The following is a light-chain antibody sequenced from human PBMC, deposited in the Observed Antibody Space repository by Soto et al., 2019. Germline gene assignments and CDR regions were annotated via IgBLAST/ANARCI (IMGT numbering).Light chain of an antibody. J-gene: IGKJ1*01. V-gene: IGKV1-9*01. CDR2: AAS. CDR1: QGISSY. CDR3: QQLNSYPRT. Sequence: DIQLTQSPSFLSASVGDRVTITCRASQGISSYLAWYQQKPGKAPKLLIYAASTLQSGVPSRFSGSGSGTEFSLTLSSQQPEDFATYYCQQLNSYPRTFGQGTKVEIK.